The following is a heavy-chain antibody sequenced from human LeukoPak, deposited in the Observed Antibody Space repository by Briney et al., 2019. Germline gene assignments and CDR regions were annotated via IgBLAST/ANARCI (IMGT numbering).Heavy chain of an antibody. CDR2: ISSSSSYI. D-gene: IGHD6-13*01. CDR1: GFTFSSYS. V-gene: IGHV3-21*01. Sequence: GSLRLSCAASGFTFSSYSMNWVRQAPGKGLEWVSSISSSSSYIYYAGPVKGRFTISRDNAKNSLYLQMNSLRAEDTAVYYCAREGTALIYGSSWHRSGMDVWGQGTTVTVSS. CDR3: AREGTALIYGSSWHRSGMDV. J-gene: IGHJ6*02.